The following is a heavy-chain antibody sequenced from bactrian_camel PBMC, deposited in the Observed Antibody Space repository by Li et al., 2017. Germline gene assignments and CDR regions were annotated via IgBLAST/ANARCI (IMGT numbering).Heavy chain of an antibody. CDR2: IDSDGNG. CDR1: GYPYNCFC. Sequence: HVQLVESGGGSVQAGGSLNLSCAVSGYPYNCFCMGWFRQSPGKEREGVAAIDSDGNGSYVDSVKGRFTISQDNTDHTLYLQMNSLKPEDSAMYYCAADRGACLRWVHDDEYAYWGQGTQVTVS. D-gene: IGHD5*01. J-gene: IGHJ4*01. CDR3: AADRGACLRWVHDDEYAY. V-gene: IGHV3S26*01.